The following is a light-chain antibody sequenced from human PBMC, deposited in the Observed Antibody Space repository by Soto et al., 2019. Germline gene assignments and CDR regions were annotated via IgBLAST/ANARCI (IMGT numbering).Light chain of an antibody. J-gene: IGKJ1*01. CDR3: QQSHNWPPWT. Sequence: EIVVTQSPATLSVSPGERATLSCRASQSISNNLAWYQQKPGQAPRLLILGASTRATGIPARFSGSGSGTEFTLTISSLQSEDVAVYYCQQSHNWPPWTFGQGTKVEIK. V-gene: IGKV3-15*01. CDR2: GAS. CDR1: QSISNN.